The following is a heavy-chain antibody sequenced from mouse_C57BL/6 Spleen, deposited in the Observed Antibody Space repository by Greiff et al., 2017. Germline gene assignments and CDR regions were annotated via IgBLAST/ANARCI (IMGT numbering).Heavy chain of an antibody. Sequence: QVQLQQPGAELVMPGASVKLSCKASGYTFTSYWMHWVKQRPGQGLEWIGEIDPSDSYTNYNQKFKGKSTLTVDKSSSTAYMQLSSLTSEDSAVYYCASADDGYPYFDYWGQGTTLTVSS. J-gene: IGHJ2*01. V-gene: IGHV1-69*01. CDR2: IDPSDSYT. CDR1: GYTFTSYW. CDR3: ASADDGYPYFDY. D-gene: IGHD2-3*01.